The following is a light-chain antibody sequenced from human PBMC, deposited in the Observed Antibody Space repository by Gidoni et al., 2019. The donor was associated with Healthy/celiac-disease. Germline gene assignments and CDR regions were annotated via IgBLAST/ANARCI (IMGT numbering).Light chain of an antibody. CDR2: GAS. J-gene: IGKJ4*01. CDR3: QQYGSSPPIT. V-gene: IGKV3-20*01. CDR1: QSVSSSY. Sequence: EMVLTQSPGTLSLSPGERATLSCRASQSVSSSYLVWYQQKPGQAPRLLIYGASSRATGIPDRFSGSGSGTDFTLTISRLEPEDFAVYYCQQYGSSPPITFGGGTKVEIK.